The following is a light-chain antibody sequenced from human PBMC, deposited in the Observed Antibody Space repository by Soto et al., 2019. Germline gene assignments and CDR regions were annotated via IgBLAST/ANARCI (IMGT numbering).Light chain of an antibody. CDR3: QSYDDSLSVHYV. Sequence: QSVLTQPPSVSGAPGQRVTISCTGSSSNIGSTYDVQWYQQLPGTAPELLIHGNTDRPSGVPDRFSDSKSGTSASLAITGLQADDEADYYCQSYDDSLSVHYVFGTGTKLTVL. V-gene: IGLV1-40*01. CDR1: SSNIGSTYD. J-gene: IGLJ1*01. CDR2: GNT.